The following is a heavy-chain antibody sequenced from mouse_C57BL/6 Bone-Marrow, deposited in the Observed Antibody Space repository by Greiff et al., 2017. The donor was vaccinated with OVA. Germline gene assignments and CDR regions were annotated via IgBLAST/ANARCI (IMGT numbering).Heavy chain of an antibody. CDR1: GFTFSSYG. V-gene: IGHV5-6*01. CDR2: ISSGGSYT. Sequence: EVQRVESGGDLVKPGGSLKLSCAASGFTFSSYGMSWVRQTPDKRLEWVATISSGGSYTYYPDSVKGRFTISRDNAKNTLYLQMSSLKSEDTARYYCARHKIYYDYDVDAMDDWGQGTSVTVSS. CDR3: ARHKIYYDYDVDAMDD. J-gene: IGHJ4*01. D-gene: IGHD2-4*01.